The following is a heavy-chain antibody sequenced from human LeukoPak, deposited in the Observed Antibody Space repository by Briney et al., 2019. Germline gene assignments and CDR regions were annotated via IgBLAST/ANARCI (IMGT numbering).Heavy chain of an antibody. CDR3: ARDPEAAAGTEDAGY. Sequence: PGGSLRLSCAASGFTFSSYAMHWVRQAPGKGLEWVAVISYDGSNKYYADSVKGRFTISRDNSKNTLYLQMNSLRAEDTAVYYCARDPEAAAGTEDAGYWGQGTLVTVSS. D-gene: IGHD6-13*01. V-gene: IGHV3-30*04. CDR1: GFTFSSYA. CDR2: ISYDGSNK. J-gene: IGHJ4*02.